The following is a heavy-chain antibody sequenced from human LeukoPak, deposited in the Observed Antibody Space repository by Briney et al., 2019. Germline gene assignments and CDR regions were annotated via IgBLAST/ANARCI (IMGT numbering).Heavy chain of an antibody. V-gene: IGHV3-7*01. CDR1: GFIYSSSW. J-gene: IGHJ4*02. CDR3: ARISTSVAVGDY. CDR2: IKNDGSEK. Sequence: PGGSLRLSCGASGFIYSSSWMSWVRQAPGKGLERVANIKNDGSEKYYVDSVKGRFTISRDNAKNLVYLQMDSLRVEDTAVYYCARISTSVAVGDYWGQGTLVTVSS. D-gene: IGHD6-19*01.